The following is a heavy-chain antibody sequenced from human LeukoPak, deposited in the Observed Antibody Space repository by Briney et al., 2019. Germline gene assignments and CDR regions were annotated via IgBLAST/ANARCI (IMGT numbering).Heavy chain of an antibody. CDR3: ARTYTIFGVVIYDY. J-gene: IGHJ4*02. CDR2: ISAYNGNT. Sequence: ASVKVSCKASGYTFTSYGISWVRQAPGQGLEWMGWISAYNGNTNYAQKLQGRVTMTTDTSTSTAYMELRSLRSDDTAVYYCARTYTIFGVVIYDYWGQGTLVTVSP. CDR1: GYTFTSYG. D-gene: IGHD3-3*01. V-gene: IGHV1-18*01.